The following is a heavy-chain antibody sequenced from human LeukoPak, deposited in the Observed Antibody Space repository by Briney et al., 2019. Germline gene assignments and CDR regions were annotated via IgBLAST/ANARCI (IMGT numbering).Heavy chain of an antibody. V-gene: IGHV3-15*01. CDR1: RFTFSNAW. CDR3: AIDEPNYAPYDFDY. CDR2: IKSKADGETT. Sequence: GGSLRLSCAASRFTFSNAWMNWVRRAPGKGLEWVGRIKSKADGETTDYAAPVKGRFTISRDDSNNMVYLQMNSLKIEDTAVYYCAIDEPNYAPYDFDYWGQGTLVTVSS. J-gene: IGHJ4*02. D-gene: IGHD3-16*01.